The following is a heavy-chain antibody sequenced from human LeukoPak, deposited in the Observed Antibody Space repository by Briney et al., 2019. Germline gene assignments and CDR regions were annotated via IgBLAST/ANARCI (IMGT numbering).Heavy chain of an antibody. D-gene: IGHD6-13*01. CDR1: GFTFSSYA. Sequence: GGSLRLSCAASGFTFSSYAMSWVRQAPGKGLEWVSAISGSGGSTYYADSVKGRFTISRDNSKNTLYLQMNSLRAEDTALYYCAKASAYSTKRAAFAYWGQGTLVTVSS. J-gene: IGHJ4*02. CDR3: AKASAYSTKRAAFAY. CDR2: ISGSGGST. V-gene: IGHV3-23*01.